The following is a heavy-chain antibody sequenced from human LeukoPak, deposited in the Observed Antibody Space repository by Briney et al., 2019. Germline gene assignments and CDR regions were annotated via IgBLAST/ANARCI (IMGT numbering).Heavy chain of an antibody. J-gene: IGHJ4*02. V-gene: IGHV3-30*04. CDR3: ASQPTTRWGY. CDR2: ISYDESNK. CDR1: GFTFSSYA. D-gene: IGHD1-1*01. Sequence: GGSLRLSCAASGFTFSSYAMHWVRQAPGKGLEWVAVISYDESNKHYADSVRGRFTISRDNSKNTLYLQMNSLRAEDTAVYYCASQPTTRWGYWGQGTLVTVSS.